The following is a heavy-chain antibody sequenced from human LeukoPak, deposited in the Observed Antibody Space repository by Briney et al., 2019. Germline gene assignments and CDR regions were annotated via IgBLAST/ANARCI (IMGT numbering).Heavy chain of an antibody. CDR1: GYTFTGYY. CDR2: INPNSGGT. Sequence: ASVKVSCKASGYTFTGYYMHWVRQAPGQGLEWMGWINPNSGGTNYAQKFQGRVTITRDTSISTAYMELSRLRSDETGVYYCARAYYYDSSGYYYNLWGQGTLVTVSS. V-gene: IGHV1-2*02. D-gene: IGHD3-22*01. J-gene: IGHJ5*02. CDR3: ARAYYYDSSGYYYNL.